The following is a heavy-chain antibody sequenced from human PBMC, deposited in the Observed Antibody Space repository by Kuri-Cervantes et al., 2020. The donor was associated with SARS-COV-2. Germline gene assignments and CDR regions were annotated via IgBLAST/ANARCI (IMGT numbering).Heavy chain of an antibody. Sequence: SVKVSCKASGGTFSSYAISWVRQAPGQGLEWMGGIIPIFGTANYAQKFQGRVTITADESTSTAYMELSSLRSEDTAVYYCAKDRVSAAGDHDAFDIWGQGTMVTVSS. CDR2: IIPIFGTA. D-gene: IGHD6-13*01. V-gene: IGHV1-69*13. CDR1: GGTFSSYA. CDR3: AKDRVSAAGDHDAFDI. J-gene: IGHJ3*02.